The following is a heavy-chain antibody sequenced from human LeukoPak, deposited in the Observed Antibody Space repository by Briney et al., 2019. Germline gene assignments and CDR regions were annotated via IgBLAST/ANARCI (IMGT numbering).Heavy chain of an antibody. D-gene: IGHD6-19*01. CDR1: GGSFSGYY. V-gene: IGHV4-34*01. J-gene: IGHJ4*02. CDR2: INHSGST. Sequence: PSETLSLTCAVYGGSFSGYYWSWIRQPPGKGLEWIGEINHSGSTNYNPSLKSRVTISVDTSKNQFSLKLSSVTAADTAVCYCARKPARRYSSGWYYFDYWGQGTLVTVSS. CDR3: ARKPARRYSSGWYYFDY.